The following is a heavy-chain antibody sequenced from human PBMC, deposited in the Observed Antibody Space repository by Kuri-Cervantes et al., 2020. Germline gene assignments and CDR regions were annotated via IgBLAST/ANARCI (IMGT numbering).Heavy chain of an antibody. J-gene: IGHJ3*02. CDR2: IYYSGST. CDR1: GGSISSGGYY. V-gene: IGHV4-31*03. D-gene: IGHD2-15*01. Sequence: SETLSLTCTVSGGSISSGGYYWSWIRQHPGKGLEWIGYIYYSGSTYYNPSLKGRVTISVDTSKNQFSLKLSSVTAADTAVYYCAIPDMLHCSGGSCYTESFDIWGQGTMVTVSS. CDR3: AIPDMLHCSGGSCYTESFDI.